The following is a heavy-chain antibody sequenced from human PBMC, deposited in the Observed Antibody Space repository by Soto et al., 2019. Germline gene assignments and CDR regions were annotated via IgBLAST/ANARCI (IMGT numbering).Heavy chain of an antibody. D-gene: IGHD2-15*01. CDR2: IFFTGNT. J-gene: IGHJ4*02. V-gene: IGHV4-39*02. CDR3: ASRHCSGGNCYNPGFDS. CDR1: CCAIRRLCYF. Sequence: SETPSPPPPVSCCAIRRLCYFWGGVRPPPGEGLEWIGSIFFTGNTYYNPSLESRVAISVDTSRNHFSLTVNSVTAADAAVYYCASRHCSGGNCYNPGFDSWGQGTLVTVSS.